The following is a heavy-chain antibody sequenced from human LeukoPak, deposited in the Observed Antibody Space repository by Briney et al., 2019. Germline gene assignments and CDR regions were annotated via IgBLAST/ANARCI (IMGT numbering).Heavy chain of an antibody. CDR1: GYSFTSYW. Sequence: GESLKISCKGSGYSFTSYWIGWVRQMPGKGLEWIGIIFPGDSDTRYSPSFQGQVTISADKSITTAYLQWSSLKASDTAMYYCARRLDYGDYDYWGQGTLVTVSS. J-gene: IGHJ4*02. V-gene: IGHV5-51*01. D-gene: IGHD4-17*01. CDR2: IFPGDSDT. CDR3: ARRLDYGDYDY.